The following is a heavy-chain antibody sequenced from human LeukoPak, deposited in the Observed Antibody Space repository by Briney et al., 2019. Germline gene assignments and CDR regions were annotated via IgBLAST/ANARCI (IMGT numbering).Heavy chain of an antibody. CDR2: ISYDGSNK. CDR1: GFTFSSYG. J-gene: IGHJ4*02. CDR3: AKAHGSSSCPDY. V-gene: IGHV3-30*18. D-gene: IGHD6-13*01. Sequence: PGGSLRLSCAASGFTFSSYGMHWVRQAPGKGLEWVAVISYDGSNKYYADSVKGRFTISRDNSKNTLYLQMNSLRAEDTAVYYCAKAHGSSSCPDYWGQGTLVTVPS.